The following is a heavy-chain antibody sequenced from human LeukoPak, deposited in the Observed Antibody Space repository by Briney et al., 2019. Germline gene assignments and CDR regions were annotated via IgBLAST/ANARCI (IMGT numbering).Heavy chain of an antibody. V-gene: IGHV4-34*01. J-gene: IGHJ3*02. Sequence: SETLSLNCAVYGGSFSGYSWTWIRQPPGKGLEWIGEFNHSGSTYYNPSLKSRVTISVDTSKNQFSLKLSSVTAADTAVYYCARGLYYYEEGAFDIWGQGTMVTVSS. D-gene: IGHD3-22*01. CDR1: GGSFSGYS. CDR3: ARGLYYYEEGAFDI. CDR2: FNHSGST.